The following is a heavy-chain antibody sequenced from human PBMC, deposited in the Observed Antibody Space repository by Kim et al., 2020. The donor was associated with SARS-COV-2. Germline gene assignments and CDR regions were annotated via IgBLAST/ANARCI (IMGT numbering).Heavy chain of an antibody. V-gene: IGHV4-39*07. CDR2: IYYSGST. J-gene: IGHJ2*01. Sequence: SETLSLTCTVSGGSISSSSYYWGWIRQPPGKGLEWIGSIYYSGSTYYNPSLKSRVTISVDTSKNQFSLKLSSVTAADTAVYYCARGHCGGDCYRLGWYF. CDR3: ARGHCGGDCYRLGWYF. D-gene: IGHD2-21*02. CDR1: GGSISSSSYY.